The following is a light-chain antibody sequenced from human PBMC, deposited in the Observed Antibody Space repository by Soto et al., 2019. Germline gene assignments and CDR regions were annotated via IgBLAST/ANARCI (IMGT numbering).Light chain of an antibody. J-gene: IGKJ5*01. CDR3: QQSYSTPIT. Sequence: DIQMTQSPSSLSASVGDRVTITCRASQSISSYLNWYQQKPGKAPKLLTYAASSLQSGVPSRFSGSGSGTDFTLTISSLQPEDFATYYFQQSYSTPITFGQGTRLEIK. CDR1: QSISSY. V-gene: IGKV1-39*01. CDR2: AAS.